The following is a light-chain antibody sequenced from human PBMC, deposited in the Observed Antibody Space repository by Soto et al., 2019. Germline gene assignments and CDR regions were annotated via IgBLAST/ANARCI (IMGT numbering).Light chain of an antibody. J-gene: IGLJ1*01. V-gene: IGLV2-14*01. Sequence: QSALTQPASVSGSPGQSITVSCTGTSSDVGGYKYVSWYQQHPGKAPKLMVYEVTNRPSGVSNRFSGSKSGNTASLTISGLQAEDEADYYCSSFTIRTTVVFGTGPRSPS. CDR2: EVT. CDR1: SSDVGGYKY. CDR3: SSFTIRTTVV.